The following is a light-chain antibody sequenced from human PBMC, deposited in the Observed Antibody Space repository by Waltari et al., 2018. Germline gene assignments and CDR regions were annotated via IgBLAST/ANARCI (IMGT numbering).Light chain of an antibody. CDR2: GAS. CDR1: QSLTKRY. CDR3: QQYGSSVLYT. V-gene: IGKV3-20*01. Sequence: IVLTQSPDTLSLSPGERATLSCRASQSLTKRYLAWYQQKPGQAPRLLIYGASSRAAGIPDRCRGSGAGTDFALTSTRLEPEDFAVYYCQQYGSSVLYTFGQGTKLEIK. J-gene: IGKJ2*01.